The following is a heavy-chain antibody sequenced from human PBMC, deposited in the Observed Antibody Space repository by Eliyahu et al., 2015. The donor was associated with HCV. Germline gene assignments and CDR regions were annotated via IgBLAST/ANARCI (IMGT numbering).Heavy chain of an antibody. Sequence: QLQLQESGPGLVKPSETLSLTCTVSGGSISSSSYYWGWIRQPPGKGLEWIGSIYYSGSTYYNPSLKSRVTISVDTSKNQFSLKLSSVTAADTAVYYCARLRSGSYTLVVDYWGQGTLVTVSS. CDR3: ARLRSGSYTLVVDY. V-gene: IGHV4-39*01. J-gene: IGHJ4*02. CDR2: IYYSGST. CDR1: GGSISSSSYY. D-gene: IGHD1-26*01.